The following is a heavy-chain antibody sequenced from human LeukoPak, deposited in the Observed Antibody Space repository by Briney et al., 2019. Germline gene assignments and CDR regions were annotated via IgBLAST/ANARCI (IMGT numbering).Heavy chain of an antibody. D-gene: IGHD3-22*01. Sequence: GASVKVSCKGSGYTLTGYYMHWVRQAPGQGLEWMGWINPNGGGTKYARKFQGRVTMTRDTSITTASMELSRLRSDDTAVYYCARAPSGGGYYSALIDYWGQGTRVTVSS. CDR3: ARAPSGGGYYSALIDY. CDR2: INPNGGGT. J-gene: IGHJ4*02. CDR1: GYTLTGYY. V-gene: IGHV1-2*02.